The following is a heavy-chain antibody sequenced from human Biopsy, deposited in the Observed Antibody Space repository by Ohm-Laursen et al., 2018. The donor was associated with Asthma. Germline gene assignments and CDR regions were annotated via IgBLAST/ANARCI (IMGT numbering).Heavy chain of an antibody. V-gene: IGHV3-30*18. CDR2: ISYYGSNK. J-gene: IGHJ6*02. D-gene: IGHD3-3*01. CDR3: AKDTEGRYDFWSGLSYNYYGMDV. CDR1: GFTFSSYG. Sequence: SLRLSCAASGFTFSSYGMYWVRQAPGKGLEWVAVISYYGSNKYYADSVKGRFTISRDNSKNTLYLQMNSLRAEDTAVYYCAKDTEGRYDFWSGLSYNYYGMDVWGQGTTVTVSS.